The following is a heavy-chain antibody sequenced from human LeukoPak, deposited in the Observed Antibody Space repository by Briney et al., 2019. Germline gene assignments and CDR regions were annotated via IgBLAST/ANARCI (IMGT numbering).Heavy chain of an antibody. D-gene: IGHD6-19*01. V-gene: IGHV1-18*01. J-gene: IGHJ5*02. CDR1: GYTFTIYG. CDR2: ISAYNGNT. Sequence: GASVTVSCKASGYTFTIYGISWVRQAPGQGLEWMGWISAYNGNTNYAQKLQGRVTMTTDTSTSTAYMELRSLRSDDTAVYYCARASSGWYDNWFDPWGQGTLVTVSS. CDR3: ARASSGWYDNWFDP.